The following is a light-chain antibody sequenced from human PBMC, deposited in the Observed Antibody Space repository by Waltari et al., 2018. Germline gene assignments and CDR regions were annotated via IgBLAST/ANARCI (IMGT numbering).Light chain of an antibody. CDR2: ETS. J-gene: IGKJ1*01. CDR3: QKYDRLPAT. Sequence: EIVLTQSPGTLSLSPGERATLSCRASQSVRKYLAWYQQKPGQAPRLLIYETSIRATGIPDRFSGSGFGKDFSLTISSLDPEDFAVYFCQKYDRLPATFGQGTRVEIK. V-gene: IGKV3-20*01. CDR1: QSVRKY.